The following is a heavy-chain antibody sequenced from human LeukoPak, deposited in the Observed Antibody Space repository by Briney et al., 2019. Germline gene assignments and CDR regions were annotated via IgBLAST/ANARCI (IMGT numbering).Heavy chain of an antibody. CDR1: GFTFTSSA. J-gene: IGHJ4*02. D-gene: IGHD3-22*01. Sequence: SVKVSCKASGFTFTSSAVQRVRQARGQRLEWIGWIVVGSGNTNYAQKFQERVTITRDMSTSTAYMELSSLRSEDTAVYYCAASPDYYDSSGYSYYFDYWGQGTLVTVSS. CDR2: IVVGSGNT. CDR3: AASPDYYDSSGYSYYFDY. V-gene: IGHV1-58*01.